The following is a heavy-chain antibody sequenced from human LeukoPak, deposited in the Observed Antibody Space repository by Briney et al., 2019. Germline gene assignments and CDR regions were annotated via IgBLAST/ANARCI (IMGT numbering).Heavy chain of an antibody. Sequence: SETLSLTCTVSGGSISSGGYYWSWIRQPPGKGLGWIGYIYHSGSTYYNPSLKSRVTISVDRSKNQFSLKLSSVTAADTAVYYCARDSDTAMDGGWFDPWGQGTLVTVSS. V-gene: IGHV4-30-2*01. D-gene: IGHD5-18*01. CDR2: IYHSGST. CDR3: ARDSDTAMDGGWFDP. CDR1: GGSISSGGYY. J-gene: IGHJ5*02.